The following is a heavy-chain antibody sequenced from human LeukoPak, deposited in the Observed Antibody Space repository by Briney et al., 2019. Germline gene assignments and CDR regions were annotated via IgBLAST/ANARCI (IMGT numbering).Heavy chain of an antibody. D-gene: IGHD3-22*01. Sequence: GGSLRLSCAASGFTFSSYGMHWVRQAPGKGLEWVAVIWYDGSNKYYADSVKGRFTISRDNAKNSLYLQMNSLRAEDTAVYYCARGKRSHDTSGYFHAFYYYGMDVWGQGTTVTVCS. V-gene: IGHV3-33*03. J-gene: IGHJ6*02. CDR1: GFTFSSYG. CDR2: IWYDGSNK. CDR3: ARGKRSHDTSGYFHAFYYYGMDV.